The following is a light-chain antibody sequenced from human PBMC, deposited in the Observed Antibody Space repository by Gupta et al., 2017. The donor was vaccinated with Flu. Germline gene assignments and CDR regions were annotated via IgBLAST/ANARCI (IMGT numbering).Light chain of an antibody. CDR1: QDISNY. CDR3: QQDDNLPIT. CDR2: DAS. J-gene: IGKJ4*01. V-gene: IGKV1-33*01. Sequence: DIQMTQSPSSLSASVGDRVTITCQASQDISNYLNWYQQKPGKAPKLLIYDASNLETGVPSRFNGSGSGTDFTFTISSLQPEDFATYYCQQDDNLPITFGRGTKVEIK.